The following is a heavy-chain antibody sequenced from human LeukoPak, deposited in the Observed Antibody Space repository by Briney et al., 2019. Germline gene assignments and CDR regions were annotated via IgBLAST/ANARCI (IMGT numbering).Heavy chain of an antibody. CDR1: GFTFDDYG. D-gene: IGHD3-3*01. J-gene: IGHJ4*02. V-gene: IGHV3-20*04. Sequence: PGGSLRLSCAASGFTFDDYGMSWVRQAPGKGLEWVSGINWNGGSTGYADSVKGRFTISRDNSKNSLYLQMNSLRTEDTALYYCAKGGPSWYDPQSDYWGQGTLVTVSS. CDR3: AKGGPSWYDPQSDY. CDR2: INWNGGST.